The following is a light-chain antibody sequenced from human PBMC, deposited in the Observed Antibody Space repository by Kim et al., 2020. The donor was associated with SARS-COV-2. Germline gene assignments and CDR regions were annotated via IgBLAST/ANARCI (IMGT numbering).Light chain of an antibody. J-gene: IGLJ2*01. CDR2: GKN. CDR3: NSRGSNDNVL. Sequence: SSELTQDPAVSVALGQTVRITCQGDSLRSYYATWYQQKPGQAPIVVIYGKNNRPSGIPDRLSGSSSGDTASLTITGTQAGDEADYYCNSRGSNDNVLFGGGTQLTVL. V-gene: IGLV3-19*01. CDR1: SLRSYY.